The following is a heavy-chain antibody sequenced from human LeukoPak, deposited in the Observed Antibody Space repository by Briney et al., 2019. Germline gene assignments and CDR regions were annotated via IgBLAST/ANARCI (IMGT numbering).Heavy chain of an antibody. J-gene: IGHJ4*02. Sequence: PSQTLSLTCTVSGGSISSGSYYWSWIRQPAGKGLEWIGRIYTSGSTNYNPSLKSRVTISVDTSKNQFSLKLSSVTAADTAVYYCAREVTAVSIRFDYWGQGTLVTVSS. V-gene: IGHV4-61*02. CDR3: AREVTAVSIRFDY. CDR1: GGSISSGSYY. CDR2: IYTSGST. D-gene: IGHD2-21*02.